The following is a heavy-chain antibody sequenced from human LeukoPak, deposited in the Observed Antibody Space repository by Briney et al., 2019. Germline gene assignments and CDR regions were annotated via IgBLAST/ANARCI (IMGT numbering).Heavy chain of an antibody. CDR2: ISSSSSYI. CDR1: GFTFGNYN. D-gene: IGHD3-22*01. CDR3: AKDPSYYDNSRP. J-gene: IGHJ5*02. V-gene: IGHV3-21*01. Sequence: PGGSLRLSWAASGFTFGNYNINWVRQAPGKGLEWVSSISSSSSYISYADSVKGRFTISRDNSKNTLYLQMNSLTVDDTAVYYCAKDPSYYDNSRPWGQGTLVTVSS.